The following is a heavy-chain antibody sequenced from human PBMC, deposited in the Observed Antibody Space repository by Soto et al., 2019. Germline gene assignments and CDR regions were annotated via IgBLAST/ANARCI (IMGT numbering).Heavy chain of an antibody. V-gene: IGHV3-53*01. CDR1: GFSVTANY. CDR3: HGYGK. D-gene: IGHD5-12*01. CDR2: IFRGGAT. Sequence: VQVVESGGGLIQPGGSLRLSCEVSGFSVTANYMSWVRQTPGKGLEWVSVIFRGGATDYIDSVKGRFTISRDISKIALYLQMNSLRVEDTAVYYCHGYGKWGQGISVTVSS. J-gene: IGHJ4*02.